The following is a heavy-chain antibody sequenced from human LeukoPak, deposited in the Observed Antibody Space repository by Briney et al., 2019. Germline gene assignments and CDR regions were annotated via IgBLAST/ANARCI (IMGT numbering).Heavy chain of an antibody. V-gene: IGHV1-2*02. CDR1: GYTFSDYY. J-gene: IGHJ3*02. CDR2: ISPISVEK. Sequence: ASVRVSCKASGYTFSDYYMHWVRQAPAQGLEWMGWISPISVEKVYAQKFQGRVTITRDTSISTAYMELSRLRSDDTAVYYRARKRGVGVDRNAFDIWGQGTMVTVSS. D-gene: IGHD3-3*01. CDR3: ARKRGVGVDRNAFDI.